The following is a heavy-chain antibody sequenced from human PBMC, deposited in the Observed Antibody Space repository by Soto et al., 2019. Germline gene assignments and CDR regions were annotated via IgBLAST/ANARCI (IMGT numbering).Heavy chain of an antibody. Sequence: GASVKVSCKASGGTFSSYAISWVRQAPGQGLEWMGGIIPIFGTANYAQKFQGRVTITADESTSTAYMELSSLRSEDTAVYYCARGPADSSGYYHSNWFDPWGQGTLVTVSS. CDR1: GGTFSSYA. V-gene: IGHV1-69*13. D-gene: IGHD3-22*01. J-gene: IGHJ5*02. CDR2: IIPIFGTA. CDR3: ARGPADSSGYYHSNWFDP.